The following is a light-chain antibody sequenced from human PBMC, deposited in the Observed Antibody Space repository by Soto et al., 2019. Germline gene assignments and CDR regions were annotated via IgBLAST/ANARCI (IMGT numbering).Light chain of an antibody. J-gene: IGLJ2*01. V-gene: IGLV2-14*01. CDR3: SSYTSSGTLMV. CDR2: DVS. CDR1: SSDVGGYNY. Sequence: QSVLTQPASVSGSPGQSITISCTGTSSDVGGYNYVSWYQQHPGKAPKLMIYDVSNRPSGVSNRFSGSKSGNTASLAISGLQAEDEAYYCCSSYTSSGTLMVFGGGTKLTVL.